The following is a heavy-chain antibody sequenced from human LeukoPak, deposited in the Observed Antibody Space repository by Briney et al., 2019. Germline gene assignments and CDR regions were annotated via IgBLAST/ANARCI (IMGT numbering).Heavy chain of an antibody. D-gene: IGHD3-22*01. CDR2: IKQDGSEK. CDR1: GFIFSSYW. Sequence: GGSLRLSCAASGFIFSSYWMSWVRQAPGKGLEWVANIKQDGSEKYYVDSVKGRFTISRDNAKNSLYLQMDSLRVEDTAVYYCARGRKIVVVMGGFFDYWGQGTLSPSPQ. V-gene: IGHV3-7*03. J-gene: IGHJ4*02. CDR3: ARGRKIVVVMGGFFDY.